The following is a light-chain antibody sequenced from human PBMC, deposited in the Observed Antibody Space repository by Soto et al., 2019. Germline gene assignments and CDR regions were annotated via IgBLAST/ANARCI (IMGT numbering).Light chain of an antibody. CDR1: QSISSW. J-gene: IGKJ1*01. CDR2: EAS. Sequence: DIQMTQSPSTLSASVGDRVTITCRASQSISSWLAWYQQKPGKAPKLLIYEASRLESGVPSRFSGSGSGTQFTLTINRLQPDDFTTYYCQQYYSYSRTFGQGTKVEIK. V-gene: IGKV1-5*03. CDR3: QQYYSYSRT.